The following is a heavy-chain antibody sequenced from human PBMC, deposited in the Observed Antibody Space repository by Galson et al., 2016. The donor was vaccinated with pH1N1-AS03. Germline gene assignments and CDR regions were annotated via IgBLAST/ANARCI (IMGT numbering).Heavy chain of an antibody. V-gene: IGHV4-39*01. Sequence: ETLSLTCTVSGGSISTSSYYWGWIRQPPGKGLEWIANIYYTGSTYYNPSLKSRVTISVDTSKNQFSLQLNSVTAADTALYYCARRRGFSSDYYGLDVWGQGTTVTVSS. CDR2: IYYTGST. CDR3: ARRRGFSSDYYGLDV. CDR1: GGSISTSSYY. D-gene: IGHD5-18*01. J-gene: IGHJ6*02.